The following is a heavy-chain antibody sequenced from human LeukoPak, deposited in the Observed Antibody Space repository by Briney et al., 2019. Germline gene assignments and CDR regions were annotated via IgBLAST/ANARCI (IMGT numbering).Heavy chain of an antibody. CDR1: GYTFTSYY. CDR3: AREIPVKYYFDY. V-gene: IGHV1-46*01. Sequence: ASVKVSCKASGYTFTSYYMHWVRQAPGQGLEWMGIINPSGGSTSYAQKFQGRVTMTRDISTSTVYMELSSLRSEDTAVYYCAREIPVKYYFDYWVRGTLVTVSS. CDR2: INPSGGST. J-gene: IGHJ4*02.